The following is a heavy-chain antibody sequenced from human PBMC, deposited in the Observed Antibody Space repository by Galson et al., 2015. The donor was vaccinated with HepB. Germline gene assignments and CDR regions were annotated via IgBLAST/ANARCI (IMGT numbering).Heavy chain of an antibody. Sequence: SVTVSCKASGSTFTSYVISWVRQAPGQGLEWLGRISGYNGHTNYAQNLQNKVTMTTDTSTSTAYLELRRLKSDDTAIYYCARGGTGSDYWGQGTLATVSS. CDR1: GSTFTSYV. CDR3: ARGGTGSDY. D-gene: IGHD6-19*01. CDR2: ISGYNGHT. J-gene: IGHJ4*02. V-gene: IGHV1-18*04.